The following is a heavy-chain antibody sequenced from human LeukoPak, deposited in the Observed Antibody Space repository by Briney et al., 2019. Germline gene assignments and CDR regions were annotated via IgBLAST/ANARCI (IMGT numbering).Heavy chain of an antibody. CDR3: ARVTCSSTSCRKKYYYYYYGMDV. J-gene: IGHJ6*04. CDR2: IYHSGST. Sequence: SETLSLTWAVSGYSISSGYYWGWIRQPPGKGLEWIGSIYHSGSTYYNPSHKSRVTISVDTSKNQFSLKLSSVTAADTAVYYCARVTCSSTSCRKKYYYYYYGMDVWGKGTTVTVSS. D-gene: IGHD2-2*01. CDR1: GYSISSGYY. V-gene: IGHV4-38-2*01.